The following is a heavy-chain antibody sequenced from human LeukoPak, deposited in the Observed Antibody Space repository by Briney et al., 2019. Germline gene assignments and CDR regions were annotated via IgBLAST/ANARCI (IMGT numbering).Heavy chain of an antibody. D-gene: IGHD2-15*01. V-gene: IGHV1-18*01. CDR1: GFTFGHYL. CDR3: ARVGVGFCSDGNCYRPPKF. CDR2: ISAYNGYT. J-gene: IGHJ1*01. Sequence: GASVKVSCKASGFTFGHYLFIWVRQAPGQGLEWMGRISAYNGYTDQAKKFQGRLSLTTDNSTTTSYMEMRGLTSDDTAVYYCARVGVGFCSDGNCYRPPKFWGQGTRVTVSA.